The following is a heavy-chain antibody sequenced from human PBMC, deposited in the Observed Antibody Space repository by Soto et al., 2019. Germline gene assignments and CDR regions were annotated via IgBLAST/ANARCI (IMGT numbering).Heavy chain of an antibody. CDR3: AREVSGSYYNEHYYYMDV. J-gene: IGHJ6*03. CDR2: ISSSSSYI. CDR1: GFTFSSYS. V-gene: IGHV3-21*01. D-gene: IGHD3-10*01. Sequence: GGSLRLSCAASGFTFSSYSMNWVRQAPGKGLEWVSSISSSSSYIYYADSVKGRFTISRDNAKNSLYLQMNSLRAEDTAVYYCAREVSGSYYNEHYYYMDVWGKGTTVTVSS.